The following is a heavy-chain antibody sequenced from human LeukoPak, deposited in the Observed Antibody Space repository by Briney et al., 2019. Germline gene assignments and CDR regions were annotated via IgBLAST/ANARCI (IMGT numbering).Heavy chain of an antibody. CDR2: VRYDGSNK. Sequence: PGGSLRVSCAASGFTFSTYGMHWVRQAPGKGLEWVAVVRYDGSNKYYAESVKGRFTISRDNSKKMLYLQVHSLRAEDTAVYYCAKHRSNWGFQYYYDMDVWGQGTTVTVSS. J-gene: IGHJ6*02. CDR1: GFTFSTYG. CDR3: AKHRSNWGFQYYYDMDV. V-gene: IGHV3-30*02. D-gene: IGHD7-27*01.